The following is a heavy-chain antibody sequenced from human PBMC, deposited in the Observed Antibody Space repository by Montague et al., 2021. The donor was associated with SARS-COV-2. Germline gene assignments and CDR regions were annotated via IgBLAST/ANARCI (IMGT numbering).Heavy chain of an antibody. CDR2: AYHNGRT. CDR1: GGSIGTNY. CDR3: ARSRFVVVPAAMSFGHSYFDP. V-gene: IGHV4-59*01. Sequence: SETLSLTCSVSGGSIGTNYWSWIRQPPGGGLEWMGYAYHNGRTNYNPYLRGRVTMSLDTSKNQFSLNVTSVTAADTAVYQCARSRFVVVPAAMSFGHSYFDPWGQGRLVTVSS. J-gene: IGHJ5*02. D-gene: IGHD2-2*01.